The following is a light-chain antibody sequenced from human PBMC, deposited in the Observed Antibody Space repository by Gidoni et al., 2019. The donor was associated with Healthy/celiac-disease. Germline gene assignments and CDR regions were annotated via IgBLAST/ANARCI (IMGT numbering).Light chain of an antibody. Sequence: EIVMPPSPATLSVSLGEGATLSCRTSQSVSSNLAWYQQKPGQAPRLLIYGAATRATGIPARFSGSGSGTEFTLTISSLQSEDVAVYYCQQYNNWPTITFGQGTRLEIK. CDR2: GAA. V-gene: IGKV3-15*01. CDR3: QQYNNWPTIT. J-gene: IGKJ5*01. CDR1: QSVSSN.